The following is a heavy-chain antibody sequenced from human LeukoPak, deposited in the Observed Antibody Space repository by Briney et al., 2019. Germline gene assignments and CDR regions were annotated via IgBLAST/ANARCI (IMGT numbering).Heavy chain of an antibody. D-gene: IGHD3-10*01. CDR2: VYYTGSA. CDR1: GGSISSTSYH. Sequence: SETLSLTCTVSGGSISSTSYHWAWIRQPPGKGLEWIATVYYTGSAYYNPSLKSRVTISVDTSKSQFSLRLSSVTTADTALYYCARYASGSYYWFDPWGQGTLVTVSS. J-gene: IGHJ5*02. CDR3: ARYASGSYYWFDP. V-gene: IGHV4-39*01.